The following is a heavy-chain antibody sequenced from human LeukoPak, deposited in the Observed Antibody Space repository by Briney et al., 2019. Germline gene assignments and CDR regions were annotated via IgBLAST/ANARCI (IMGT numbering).Heavy chain of an antibody. J-gene: IGHJ4*01. CDR2: IYYSGST. Sequence: SETLSLTCTVSGGSISSYYWSWIRQPPGKGLEWIGDIYYSGSTNYNPSPKSRVTISVDTSKNQFSLQMISCPAADTAGYYCSGMXXXXXXXXXXXXWGXGTLXXVSS. V-gene: IGHV4-59*12. CDR1: GGSISSYY. CDR3: SGMXXXXXXXXXXXX.